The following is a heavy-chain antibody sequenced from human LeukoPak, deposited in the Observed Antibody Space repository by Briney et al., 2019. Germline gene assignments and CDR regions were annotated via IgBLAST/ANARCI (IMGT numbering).Heavy chain of an antibody. Sequence: GGSLRLSCAASGFTFSSYWMSWVRQAPGKGLEWVANIKQDGSEKYYVDSVKGRFTISRDISKNTLNLQMNSLRAEDTGVYYCARGRPSRFDPRGQGTLVTVSP. CDR1: GFTFSSYW. J-gene: IGHJ5*02. V-gene: IGHV3-7*01. CDR3: ARGRPSRFDP. CDR2: IKQDGSEK.